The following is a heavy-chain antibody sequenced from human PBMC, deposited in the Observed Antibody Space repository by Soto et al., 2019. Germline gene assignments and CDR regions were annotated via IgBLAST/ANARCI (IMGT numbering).Heavy chain of an antibody. V-gene: IGHV1-18*01. CDR2: VSGYNGHT. Sequence: QVQLEQSGAEVKKPGASVKVSCKASGYTFFSYGITWVRQAPGQGLEWMGWVSGYNGHTNYAQKFQGRVTMTRDISTTTAYRERRNLRSDDTAVYYCARLVGPTSSDNWFDPWGQGTMVTVSS. CDR1: GYTFFSYG. CDR3: ARLVGPTSSDNWFDP. D-gene: IGHD1-26*01. J-gene: IGHJ5*02.